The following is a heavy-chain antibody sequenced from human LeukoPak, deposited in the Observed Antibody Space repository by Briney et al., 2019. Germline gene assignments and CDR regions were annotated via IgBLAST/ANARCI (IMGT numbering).Heavy chain of an antibody. Sequence: SGTLSLTCAVSGGSISSSNWWSWVRQPPGKGLEWIREIYHSGSTNYNPSLKSRVTISLDTSKNQFSLKLSSVTAADTAVYYCARQREYSSSALGGFDPWGQGNTVTVSS. CDR3: ARQREYSSSALGGFDP. CDR2: IYHSGST. D-gene: IGHD6-6*01. J-gene: IGHJ5*02. CDR1: GGSISSSNW. V-gene: IGHV4-4*02.